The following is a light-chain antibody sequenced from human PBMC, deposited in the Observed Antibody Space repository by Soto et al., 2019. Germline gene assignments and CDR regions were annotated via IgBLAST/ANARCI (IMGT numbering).Light chain of an antibody. CDR3: QQYNNWPPIT. CDR2: GAS. CDR1: QSVSSN. Sequence: EIVMAQSPATLSVSPGERATLSCRASQSVSSNLAWYQQKPGLAPRLLIYGASTRATGIPARFSGSGSGTELTLTISSLQSEDFAVYSCQQYNNWPPITFGQGTRLEIK. J-gene: IGKJ5*01. V-gene: IGKV3D-15*01.